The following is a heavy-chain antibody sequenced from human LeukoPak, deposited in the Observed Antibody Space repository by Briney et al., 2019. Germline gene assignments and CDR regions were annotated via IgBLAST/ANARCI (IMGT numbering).Heavy chain of an antibody. CDR1: GGSISSYY. CDR2: IYYSGST. Sequence: SETLSLTCTVSGGSISSYYWSWIRQPPGKGLEWIGYIYYSGSTNYNPSLKSRVTISVDRSKNQFSLKLSSVTAADTAVYYCARGQDSYGLIDYWGQGTLVTVSS. J-gene: IGHJ4*02. D-gene: IGHD5-18*01. CDR3: ARGQDSYGLIDY. V-gene: IGHV4-59*12.